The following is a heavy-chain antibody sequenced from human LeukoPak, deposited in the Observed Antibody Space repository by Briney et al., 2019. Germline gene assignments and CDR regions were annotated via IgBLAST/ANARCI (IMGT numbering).Heavy chain of an antibody. CDR3: AKDVCGGDCYCFDY. D-gene: IGHD2-21*02. V-gene: IGHV3-30*18. Sequence: GGSLRLSCAASGFTFSSYVMHWVRQATAKGLEREEVISYDGSNKYYVDSVKGRFTMSRDNSKNTLYLQMNSLRAEDTAVYYCAKDVCGGDCYCFDYWGQGTLVTVSS. CDR2: ISYDGSNK. J-gene: IGHJ4*02. CDR1: GFTFSSYV.